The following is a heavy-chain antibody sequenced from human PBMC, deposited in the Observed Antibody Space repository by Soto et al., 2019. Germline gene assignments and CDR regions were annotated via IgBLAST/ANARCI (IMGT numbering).Heavy chain of an antibody. D-gene: IGHD6-13*01. CDR2: IYYSGST. CDR3: ARKASSWSFSWFEL. CDR1: GGSIRSYY. Sequence: LEIRSLACSVSGGSIRSYYWSWIRQPPGKGVEWIGYIYYSGSTNYNPSLKSRVTISVDTSKNQFSLKLSSVTSAATAVYYCARKASSWSFSWFELWCQGTMV. V-gene: IGHV4-59*01. J-gene: IGHJ5*02.